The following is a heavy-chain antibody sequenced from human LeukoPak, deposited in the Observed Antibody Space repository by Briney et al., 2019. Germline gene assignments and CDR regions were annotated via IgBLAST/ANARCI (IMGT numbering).Heavy chain of an antibody. CDR2: IYTGGNT. Sequence: PGGSLRLSCAASGFSVSDNYMNWVRQAPGKGLEWVSVIYTGGNTYYADSVKGRFTISRDNSKNTLYLQMNSLRAEDTAVYYCAKGQMATIAGSGIDYWGQGTLVTVSS. CDR3: AKGQMATIAGSGIDY. V-gene: IGHV3-53*05. J-gene: IGHJ4*02. D-gene: IGHD5-24*01. CDR1: GFSVSDNY.